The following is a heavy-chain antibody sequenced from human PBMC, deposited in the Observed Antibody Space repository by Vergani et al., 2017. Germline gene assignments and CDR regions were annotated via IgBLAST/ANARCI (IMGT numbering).Heavy chain of an antibody. Sequence: VQLVESGGGVVQPGRSLRLSCAASGFTFSSYAISWVRQAPGQGLEWMGGIIPIFGTANYAQKFQGRVTITADESTSTAYMELSSLRSEDTAVYYCARDLPYYYGSGSYSNDAFDIWGQGTMVTVSS. CDR3: ARDLPYYYGSGSYSNDAFDI. CDR1: GFTFSSYA. V-gene: IGHV1-69*01. CDR2: IIPIFGTA. J-gene: IGHJ3*02. D-gene: IGHD3-10*01.